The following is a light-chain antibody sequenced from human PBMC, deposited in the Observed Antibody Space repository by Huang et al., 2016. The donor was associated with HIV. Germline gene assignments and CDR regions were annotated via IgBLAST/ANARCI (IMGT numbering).Light chain of an antibody. CDR3: QQRTNWPLT. CDR2: DAS. J-gene: IGKJ4*01. V-gene: IGKV3-11*01. Sequence: PGERATLSCRASQSVSNYLAWDQHKPGQAPSLLIDDASNRATGIPARFSGGGSGTDFTLTISNLEPEDSAVYYCQQRTNWPLTFGGGTKVEIK. CDR1: QSVSNY.